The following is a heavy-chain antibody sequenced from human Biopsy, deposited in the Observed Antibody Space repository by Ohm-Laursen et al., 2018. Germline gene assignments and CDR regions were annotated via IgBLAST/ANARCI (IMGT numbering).Heavy chain of an antibody. CDR2: VYYTGST. CDR1: GDSISSYY. V-gene: IGHV4-59*01. CDR3: ARDRGYYSDRTVPGYFDL. D-gene: IGHD3-22*01. J-gene: IGHJ2*01. Sequence: SHTLSLPCTVSGDSISSYYWSWIRQPPGKGLEWIGYVYYTGSTDYNPSLQSRVTISVDTSENHFSLRLRSVTPADTAIYYCARDRGYYSDRTVPGYFDLWGRGTLVTVSS.